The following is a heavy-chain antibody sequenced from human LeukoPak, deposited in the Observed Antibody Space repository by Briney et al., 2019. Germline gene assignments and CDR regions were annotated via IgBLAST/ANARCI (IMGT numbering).Heavy chain of an antibody. V-gene: IGHV1-2*02. CDR2: INPNSGGT. CDR1: GYTFTGYY. D-gene: IGHD3-22*01. CDR3: ARDRTYYDSSGSFDY. Sequence: ASVKVSSKASGYTFTGYYMHWVRQAPGQGLEWMGWINPNSGGTNYAQKFQGRVTVTRDTSISTAYMELSRLRSDDTAVYYCARDRTYYDSSGSFDYWGQGTLVTVSS. J-gene: IGHJ4*02.